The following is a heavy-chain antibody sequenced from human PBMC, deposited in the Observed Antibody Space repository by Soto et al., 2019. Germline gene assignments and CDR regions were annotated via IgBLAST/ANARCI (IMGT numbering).Heavy chain of an antibody. CDR3: VRGDGDQDDGNGCLGRH. CDR2: IKSDGSGT. D-gene: IGHD3-22*01. V-gene: IGHV3-74*01. Sequence: EVQLVESGGGLVQPGGSLTLSCAASGFTFSSYWMHWVRQAPVKGLVCVSRIKSDGSGTFYADSVKGRLTISRDNARNTLYLQMTSLRAEDTAVYCCVRGDGDQDDGNGCLGRHWGQGTLVTVSS. CDR1: GFTFSSYW. J-gene: IGHJ4*02.